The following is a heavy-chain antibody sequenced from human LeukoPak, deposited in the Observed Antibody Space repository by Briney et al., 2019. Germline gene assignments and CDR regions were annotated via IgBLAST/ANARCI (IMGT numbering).Heavy chain of an antibody. CDR2: IIPIFGTA. CDR1: GYTFTSYY. CDR3: ARPPSRYYDSSGSMGAFDI. J-gene: IGHJ3*02. Sequence: SVKVSCKASGYTFTSYYMHWVRQAPGQGLEWMGGIIPIFGTANYAQKFQGRVTITADESTSTAYMELSSLRSEDTAVYYCARPPSRYYDSSGSMGAFDIWGQGTMVTVSS. D-gene: IGHD3-22*01. V-gene: IGHV1-69*13.